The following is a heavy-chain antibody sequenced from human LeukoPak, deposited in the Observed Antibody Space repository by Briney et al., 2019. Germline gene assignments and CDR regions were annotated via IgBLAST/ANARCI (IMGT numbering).Heavy chain of an antibody. J-gene: IGHJ4*02. CDR3: ARGKYDASGYYQQFEF. CDR2: VYSSGRT. V-gene: IGHV4-4*07. CDR1: GGSINGYY. D-gene: IGHD3-22*01. Sequence: PSETLSLTCIISGGSINGYYWNWIRQSAGKGLEWIGRVYSSGRTNYNPSLESRVTMSLEAPKKQLSLKLTSVTAADTAMYYCARGKYDASGYYQQFEFWGQGTRVTVSS.